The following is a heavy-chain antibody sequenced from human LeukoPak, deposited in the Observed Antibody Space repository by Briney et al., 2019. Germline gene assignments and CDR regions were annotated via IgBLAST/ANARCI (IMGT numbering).Heavy chain of an antibody. CDR2: ISSSSSYI. Sequence: GGSLRLSCAASGFTFSSYSMNWVRQAPGKGLEWVSSISSSSSYIYYADSVKGRFTISRDNAKNSLYLQMNSLRAEDTAVYYCARSGGIAVAGTEYYFDYWGQGTLVTVSS. V-gene: IGHV3-21*01. CDR1: GFTFSSYS. CDR3: ARSGGIAVAGTEYYFDY. D-gene: IGHD6-19*01. J-gene: IGHJ4*02.